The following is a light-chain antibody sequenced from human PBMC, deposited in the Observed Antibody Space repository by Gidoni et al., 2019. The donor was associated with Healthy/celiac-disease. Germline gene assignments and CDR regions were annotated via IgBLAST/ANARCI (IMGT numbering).Light chain of an antibody. Sequence: AIRMTQSPSSFSASTGDRVTITCRASQGISSYLAWYQQKPGKAPKLLIYAASTLQSGVPSRFSGSGSGTDFTLTISCLQSEDFATYYCQQYYLFXGXTKVEIK. CDR3: QQYYL. V-gene: IGKV1-8*01. CDR2: AAS. J-gene: IGKJ4*01. CDR1: QGISSY.